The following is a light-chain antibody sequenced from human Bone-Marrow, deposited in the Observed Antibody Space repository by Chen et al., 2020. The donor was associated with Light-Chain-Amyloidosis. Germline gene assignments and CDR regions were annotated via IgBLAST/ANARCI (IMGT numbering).Light chain of an antibody. CDR2: DDS. V-gene: IGLV3-21*02. CDR1: NIGSTS. Sequence: SYVLTQPSSVSVAPGPPATIACGGNNIGSTSVHWYQQTPGKAPLLVVYDDSDRPSGIPERLSGSNSGNTATLTISRVEAGDEADYYCQVWDRSSDRPVFGGGTKLTVL. J-gene: IGLJ3*02. CDR3: QVWDRSSDRPV.